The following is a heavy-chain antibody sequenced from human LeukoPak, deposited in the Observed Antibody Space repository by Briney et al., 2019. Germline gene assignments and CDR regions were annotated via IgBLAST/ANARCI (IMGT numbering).Heavy chain of an antibody. CDR3: ARDSGSYFDY. D-gene: IGHD1-26*01. J-gene: IGHJ4*02. V-gene: IGHV4-59*01. CDR1: GGSFSGYY. CDR2: IYYSGST. Sequence: SETLSLTCTVSGGSFSGYYWSWIRQPPGKGLEWIGYIYYSGSTNYNPSLKSRVTISVDTSKNQFSLKLSSVTAADTAVYYCARDSGSYFDYWGQGTLVTVSS.